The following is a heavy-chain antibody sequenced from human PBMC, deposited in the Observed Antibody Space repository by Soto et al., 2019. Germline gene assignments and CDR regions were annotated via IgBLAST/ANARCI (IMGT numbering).Heavy chain of an antibody. CDR3: AKEIRGYSGYDRDFDY. D-gene: IGHD5-12*01. Sequence: GGSLRLSCAASGFTFSSYVMHWVRQAPGKGLEWVAVISYDGSNKYYADSVKGRFTISRDNSKNKLYLQMNSLRAEDTAVYYCAKEIRGYSGYDRDFDYWGQGTLVTVSS. CDR2: ISYDGSNK. J-gene: IGHJ4*02. CDR1: GFTFSSYV. V-gene: IGHV3-30*18.